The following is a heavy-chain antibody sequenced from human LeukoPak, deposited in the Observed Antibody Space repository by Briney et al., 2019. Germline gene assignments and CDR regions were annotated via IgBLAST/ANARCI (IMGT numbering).Heavy chain of an antibody. D-gene: IGHD2-21*02. CDR1: GYTFTSYY. J-gene: IGHJ4*02. V-gene: IGHV1-46*01. CDR2: INPSGGST. Sequence: ASVKVSCKASGYTFTSYYMHWVRPDPGQGLERMGIINPSGGSTSYAQKFQGRVTMARDTSTSSVYMELSSMRSEDTAVYYCARAGCGGDCYSGSFDYWGQGTLVTVSS. CDR3: ARAGCGGDCYSGSFDY.